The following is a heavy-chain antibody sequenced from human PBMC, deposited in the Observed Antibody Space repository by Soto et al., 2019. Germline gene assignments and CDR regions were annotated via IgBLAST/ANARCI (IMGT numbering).Heavy chain of an antibody. Sequence: QVQLVQSGAEVKKPGASVKVSCKASGYTFTSYGISWVRQAPGQGLEWMGWIRAYNGNTSYAQKLQGRVTITTDTXXSTAYMELRSLRSDDTAVNYCARSSSGPPPDAFDIWGQGTMVTVSS. V-gene: IGHV1-18*01. CDR3: ARSSSGPPPDAFDI. D-gene: IGHD6-19*01. CDR1: GYTFTSYG. J-gene: IGHJ3*02. CDR2: IRAYNGNT.